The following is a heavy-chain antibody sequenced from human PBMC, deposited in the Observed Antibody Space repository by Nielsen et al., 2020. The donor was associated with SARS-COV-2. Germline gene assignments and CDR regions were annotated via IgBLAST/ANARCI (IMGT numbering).Heavy chain of an antibody. CDR1: GYTFTSYA. V-gene: IGHV7-4-1*02. J-gene: IGHJ5*02. D-gene: IGHD3-16*02. Sequence: ASVKVSCKASGYTFTSYAMNWVRQAPGQGLEWMGWINTNTGNPTYAQGFTGRFVFSLDTSVSTAYLQISSLKAEDTAVYYCAREAEEGYDYVWGSYRYKPYNWFDPWGQGTLVTVSS. CDR2: INTNTGNP. CDR3: AREAEEGYDYVWGSYRYKPYNWFDP.